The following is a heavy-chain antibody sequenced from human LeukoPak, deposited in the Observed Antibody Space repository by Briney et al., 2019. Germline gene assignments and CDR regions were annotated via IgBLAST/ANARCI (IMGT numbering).Heavy chain of an antibody. J-gene: IGHJ4*02. V-gene: IGHV4-38-2*02. Sequence: SETLSLTCTVSGYSISSGYYWGWIRQPPGKGLEWIGSIYHSGSTYYNPSLKSRVTISVDTSKNQFSLKLSSVTAADTAVYYCARAPDYYFDYWGQGTLVTVSS. CDR3: ARAPDYYFDY. CDR1: GYSISSGYY. D-gene: IGHD3-3*01. CDR2: IYHSGST.